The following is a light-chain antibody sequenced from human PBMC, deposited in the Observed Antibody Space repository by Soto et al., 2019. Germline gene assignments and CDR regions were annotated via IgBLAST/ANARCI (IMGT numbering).Light chain of an antibody. V-gene: IGKV3-11*01. CDR2: HSS. CDR3: SQRRTGPPPT. Sequence: ETVLTQSPATLSLSPGETATLSCRASESVDIYLAWYQQKPGQAPRLLIYHSSNRATGIPARFSGSGSGTSFPLTTPGLGPEDSAVNSGSQRRTGPPPTSGGGT. J-gene: IGKJ4*01. CDR1: ESVDIY.